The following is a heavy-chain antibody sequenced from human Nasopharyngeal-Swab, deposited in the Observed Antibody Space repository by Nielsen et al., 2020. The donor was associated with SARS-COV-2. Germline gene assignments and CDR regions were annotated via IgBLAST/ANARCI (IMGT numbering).Heavy chain of an antibody. D-gene: IGHD3-10*01. V-gene: IGHV3-53*01. J-gene: IGHJ6*02. CDR2: IYSGGST. CDR3: ARAGGGYYGSGSYYMGDYYYGMDV. Sequence: GESLKISCAASGFTVSSNYMSWVRQAPGKGLAWVSVIYSGGSTYYADSVKGRFTISRDNSKNTLYLQMNSLRAEDTAVYYCARAGGGYYGSGSYYMGDYYYGMDVWGQGTTVTVSS. CDR1: GFTVSSNY.